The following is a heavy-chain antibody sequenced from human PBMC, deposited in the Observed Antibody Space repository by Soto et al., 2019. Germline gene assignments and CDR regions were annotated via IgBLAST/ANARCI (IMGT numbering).Heavy chain of an antibody. CDR3: AREGTIFGIARGMDV. V-gene: IGHV1-8*01. CDR1: GYTFTSYD. J-gene: IGHJ6*02. CDR2: MNPNSGNT. Sequence: QVQLVQSGAEVKKPGASVKVSCKASGYTFTSYDINWVRQATGQGLEWMGWMNPNSGNTGYAQKFQGRVTMXXNXSXXTAYMELSSLRSEDTAVYYCAREGTIFGIARGMDVWGQGTTVTVSS. D-gene: IGHD3-3*01.